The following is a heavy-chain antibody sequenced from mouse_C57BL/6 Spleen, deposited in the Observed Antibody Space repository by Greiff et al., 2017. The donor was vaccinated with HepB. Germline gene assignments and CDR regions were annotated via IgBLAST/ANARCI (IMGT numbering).Heavy chain of an antibody. V-gene: IGHV5-17*01. CDR1: GFTFSDYG. CDR3: ARSCYDGFAY. Sequence: EVQVVESGGGLVKPGGSLKLSCAASGFTFSDYGMHWVRQAPEKGLEWVAYISSGSSTIYYADTVKGRFTISRDNAKNTLLLQMTGLRSEDTAMYYWARSCYDGFAYWGQGTLVTVSA. CDR2: ISSGSSTI. J-gene: IGHJ3*01. D-gene: IGHD2-12*01.